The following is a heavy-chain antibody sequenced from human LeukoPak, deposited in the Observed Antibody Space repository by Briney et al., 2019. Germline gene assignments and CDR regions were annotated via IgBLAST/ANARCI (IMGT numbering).Heavy chain of an antibody. J-gene: IGHJ4*02. Sequence: GGSLRLSCAASGFTFDDYAMHWVRQAPGKGLEWVSGISWNSGSIGYADSVKGRFTISRDNAKNSLYLQMNSLRAEDTALYYCALTRSLDYWGQGTLDTVSS. CDR2: ISWNSGSI. V-gene: IGHV3-9*01. CDR3: ALTRSLDY. CDR1: GFTFDDYA.